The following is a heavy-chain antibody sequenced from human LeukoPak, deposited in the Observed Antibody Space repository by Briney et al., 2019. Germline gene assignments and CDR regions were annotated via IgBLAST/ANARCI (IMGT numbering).Heavy chain of an antibody. CDR2: IYYSGST. CDR1: GGSISSYY. V-gene: IGHV4-59*08. D-gene: IGHD3-10*01. CDR3: ASQQSSFGDYFDY. Sequence: SETLSLTCTVSGGSISSYYWSWIRQPPGKGLEWIGYIYYSGSTNYNPSLKSRVTISVETSKNQFSLKLSSVTAADTAVYYCASQQSSFGDYFDYWGQGTLVTVSS. J-gene: IGHJ4*02.